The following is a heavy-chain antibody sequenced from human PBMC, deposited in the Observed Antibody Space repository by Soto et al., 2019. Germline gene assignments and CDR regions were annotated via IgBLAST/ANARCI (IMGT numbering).Heavy chain of an antibody. D-gene: IGHD6-19*01. J-gene: IGHJ4*02. Sequence: QVQLVESGGGVVHPGTSLRVSCAASGFTFSDYGRHWVRQAPGKGLEWVAVIYCDGGRKQYGDYVKGRFTISRDNSQNTLYLQMNSLRPEDAAVYYCAKEGATVGWPYGDYWGQGTRVTVSS. CDR1: GFTFSDYG. CDR3: AKEGATVGWPYGDY. CDR2: IYCDGGRK. V-gene: IGHV3-30*18.